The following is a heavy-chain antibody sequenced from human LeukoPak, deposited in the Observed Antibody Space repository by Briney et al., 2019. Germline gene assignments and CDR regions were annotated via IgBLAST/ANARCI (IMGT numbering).Heavy chain of an antibody. CDR1: GYTFTNYG. CDR2: ISAYNGNT. Sequence: ASVKVSCKASGYTFTNYGISWVRQAPGQGLEWMGWISAYNGNTNYAQKLQGRVTMTTDTSTTTAYMELRSLISDDTAVYYCANRARFDIWGQGTMVTVSS. J-gene: IGHJ3*02. D-gene: IGHD3-10*01. V-gene: IGHV1-18*01. CDR3: ANRARFDI.